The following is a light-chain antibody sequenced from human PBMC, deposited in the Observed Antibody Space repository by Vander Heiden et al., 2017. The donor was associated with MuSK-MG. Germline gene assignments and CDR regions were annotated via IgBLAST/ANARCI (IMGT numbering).Light chain of an antibody. CDR3: QQYYTSPWT. CDR1: QSLLYSSNNKNY. V-gene: IGKV4-1*01. CDR2: GAS. J-gene: IGKJ1*01. Sequence: IVMTQSPDSLTVSLGERATIDCKSSQSLLYSSNNKNYLVWYQQKPGQPPKLLISGASTRESGVPDRFSGSGSETDFTLTINSLQAEDVGVYYCQQYYTSPWTFGHGTRVEIK.